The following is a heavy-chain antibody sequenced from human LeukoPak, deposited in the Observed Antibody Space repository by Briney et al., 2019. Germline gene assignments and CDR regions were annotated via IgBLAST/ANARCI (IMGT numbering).Heavy chain of an antibody. Sequence: PSETLSLTCTASGGSISSYYWSWIRQPAGKGLGWIGRIYTSGSTNYNPSLKSRVTMSVDTSKNQFSLKLSSVTAADTAVYYCARSSGSYVYFDYWGQGTLVTVSS. D-gene: IGHD1-26*01. J-gene: IGHJ4*02. CDR3: ARSSGSYVYFDY. V-gene: IGHV4-4*07. CDR2: IYTSGST. CDR1: GGSISSYY.